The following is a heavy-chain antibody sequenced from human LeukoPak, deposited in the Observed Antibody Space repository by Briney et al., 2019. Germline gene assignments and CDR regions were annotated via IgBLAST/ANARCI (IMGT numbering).Heavy chain of an antibody. D-gene: IGHD1-26*01. CDR1: GGSISSSSYY. J-gene: IGHJ4*02. Sequence: PSETLSLTCTVSGGSISSSSYYWGWIRQPPGKGLEWIGSIYYSGSTYYNPSLKSRVTISVDTSKNQFSLKLSSVTAADTAVYYCARRSGTSSDYWGQGTLVTVSS. CDR2: IYYSGST. CDR3: ARRSGTSSDY. V-gene: IGHV4-39*01.